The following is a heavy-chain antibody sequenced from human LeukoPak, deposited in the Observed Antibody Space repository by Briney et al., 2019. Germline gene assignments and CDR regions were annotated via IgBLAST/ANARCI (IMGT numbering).Heavy chain of an antibody. J-gene: IGHJ4*02. CDR1: GGSISSGGYY. V-gene: IGHV4-31*11. CDR2: IYYSGST. Sequence: SQTLSLTCAVSGGSISSGGYYWSWIRQHPGKGLEWNGYIYYSGSTYYNPSLKSRVTISVDTSKNQFSLKLSSVTAADTAVYYCARDSPYGVPFDYWGQGTLVTVSS. CDR3: ARDSPYGVPFDY. D-gene: IGHD4-17*01.